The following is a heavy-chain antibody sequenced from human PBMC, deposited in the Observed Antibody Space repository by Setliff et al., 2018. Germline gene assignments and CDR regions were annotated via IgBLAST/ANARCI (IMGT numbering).Heavy chain of an antibody. Sequence: SETLSLTCTVSGGSISSSSYYWGWIRQPPGKGLEWIGSIYYSGSTYYNPSLKSRVTISVDTSKNQFSLKLSSVTAADTAVYYCARRETYYNFWSGYYAYWGQGTPVTVSS. V-gene: IGHV4-39*07. D-gene: IGHD3-3*01. CDR1: GGSISSSSYY. CDR3: ARRETYYNFWSGYYAY. J-gene: IGHJ4*02. CDR2: IYYSGST.